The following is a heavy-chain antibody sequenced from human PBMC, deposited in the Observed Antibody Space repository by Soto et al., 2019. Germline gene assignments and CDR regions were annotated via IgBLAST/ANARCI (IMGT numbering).Heavy chain of an antibody. Sequence: GGSLRLSCAASGFTFSSYAMSWVRQAPGKGLEWVSAISGSGGSTYYADSVKGRFTISRDNSKNTLYLQMNSLRAEDTAVYYCAKGGVGSGYCSSTSCYVDYWGQGTLVTVSS. CDR3: AKGGVGSGYCSSTSCYVDY. V-gene: IGHV3-23*01. J-gene: IGHJ4*02. CDR2: ISGSGGST. D-gene: IGHD2-2*03. CDR1: GFTFSSYA.